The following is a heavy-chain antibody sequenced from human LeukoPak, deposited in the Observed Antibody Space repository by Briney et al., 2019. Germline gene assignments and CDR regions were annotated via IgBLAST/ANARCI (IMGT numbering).Heavy chain of an antibody. CDR1: GGSISSNY. V-gene: IGHV4-59*01. Sequence: SETLSLTCTVSGGSISSNYWSLIRQPPGKGLEWIGYIYYSGSTNYNPSLKSRVTISVDTSKNQFSLKLSSVTAADTAVYYCARESCSGGSCYSDYWGQGTLVTVSS. CDR2: IYYSGST. D-gene: IGHD2-15*01. CDR3: ARESCSGGSCYSDY. J-gene: IGHJ4*02.